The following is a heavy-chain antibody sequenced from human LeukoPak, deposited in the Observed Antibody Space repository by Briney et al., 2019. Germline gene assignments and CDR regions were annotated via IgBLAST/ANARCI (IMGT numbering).Heavy chain of an antibody. CDR1: GGTFSSYA. D-gene: IGHD3-22*01. J-gene: IGHJ4*02. CDR3: ARETYDSSGYYPIDY. V-gene: IGHV1-69*04. CDR2: IIPILGIA. Sequence: ASVKVSCKASGGTFSSYAISWVRQAPGQGLEWMGRIIPILGIANYAQKFQGRVTITADKSTSTAYMELSSLRSEDTAVYYCARETYDSSGYYPIDYWGQGTLVTVSS.